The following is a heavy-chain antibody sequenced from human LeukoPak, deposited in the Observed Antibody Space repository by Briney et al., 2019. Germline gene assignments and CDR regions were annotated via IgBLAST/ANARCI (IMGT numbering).Heavy chain of an antibody. V-gene: IGHV3-23*01. CDR2: ILGGGGT. Sequence: QPGGSLRLSCAASGLIFHNYALVWIRRAPGKGPEWVSAILGGGGTFYADAVKGRFTISRDNSKNTLYLQMNSLRVEDTATYYCGQDPNGNYIGAFDFWGRGTMVTVSS. D-gene: IGHD4-17*01. CDR1: GLIFHNYA. J-gene: IGHJ3*01. CDR3: GQDPNGNYIGAFDF.